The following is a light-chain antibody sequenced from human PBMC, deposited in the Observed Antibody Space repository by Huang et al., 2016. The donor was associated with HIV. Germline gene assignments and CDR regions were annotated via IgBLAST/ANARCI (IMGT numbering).Light chain of an antibody. Sequence: AIQLTQSPSSLSASVGDGVTITCRASQGIRNDLGWYQQKPGKAPKLLIYAASTLKTGVPSRFSGSGSGTDFTLTISNLQPEDFATYYCLQDANYPWTFGQGTKVEV. CDR1: QGIRND. V-gene: IGKV1-6*01. CDR2: AAS. J-gene: IGKJ1*01. CDR3: LQDANYPWT.